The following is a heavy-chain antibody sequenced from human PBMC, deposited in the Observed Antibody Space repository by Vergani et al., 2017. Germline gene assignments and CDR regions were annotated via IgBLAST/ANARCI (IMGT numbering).Heavy chain of an antibody. CDR3: ARHGTADYGGYLYYFDY. CDR1: GGSISSSSYY. D-gene: IGHD4-17*01. CDR2: IYYSGST. Sequence: QLQLQESGPGLVKPSETLSLTCTVSGGSISSSSYYWGWIRQPPGKGLEWIGSIYYSGSTYYNPSLKSRVTISVDTSKNQFSLKLSSVTAADTAVYYCARHGTADYGGYLYYFDYWGQGTLVTVSS. J-gene: IGHJ4*02. V-gene: IGHV4-39*01.